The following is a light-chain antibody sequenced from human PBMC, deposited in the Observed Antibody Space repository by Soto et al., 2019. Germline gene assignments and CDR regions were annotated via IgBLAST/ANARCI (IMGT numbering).Light chain of an antibody. J-gene: IGKJ5*01. Sequence: DIPMTQSLSSLSASVGDRVTITCRASQSISSYLNWYQQKPGKAPKLLIFAASSLQSGVPSRFSGSGSGTDFTLTVSSLQPEDFATYYCQQSYTSRITFGLGRRLEVK. V-gene: IGKV1-39*01. CDR2: AAS. CDR3: QQSYTSRIT. CDR1: QSISSY.